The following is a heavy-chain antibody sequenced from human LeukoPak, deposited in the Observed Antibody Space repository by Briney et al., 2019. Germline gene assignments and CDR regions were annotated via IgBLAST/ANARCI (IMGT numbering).Heavy chain of an antibody. J-gene: IGHJ5*02. CDR1: GYTFTDYY. CDR2: VNHKSGGT. Sequence: ASVKVSCKASGYTFTDYYMHWVRQAPGQGLEWMGWVNHKSGGTNYAQEFQGRVTMTRDTSISTAYMDLSRLRSDDTAVYYCARFAAMPAWGQGTLVTVSS. D-gene: IGHD2-2*01. CDR3: ARFAAMPA. V-gene: IGHV1-2*02.